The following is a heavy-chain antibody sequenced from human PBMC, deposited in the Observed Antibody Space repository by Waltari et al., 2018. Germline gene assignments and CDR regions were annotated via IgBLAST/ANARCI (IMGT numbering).Heavy chain of an antibody. J-gene: IGHJ4*02. Sequence: QLQQSGPGLVKPSGPLSLTCAVSGDSMSSTYWWSWVRQSPGKGLEWIGQVHGSGKTNYNPSFASRLSVTLHTSANQFSLRVTSATAADTAVYYCGRDRGRGLYLDSWGQGTLVTVSP. CDR3: GRDRGRGLYLDS. V-gene: IGHV4-4*02. D-gene: IGHD2-15*01. CDR1: GDSMSSTYW. CDR2: VHGSGKT.